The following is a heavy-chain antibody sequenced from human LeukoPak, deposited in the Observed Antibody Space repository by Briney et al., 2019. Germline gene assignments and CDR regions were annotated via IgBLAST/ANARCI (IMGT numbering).Heavy chain of an antibody. CDR3: ARARGYSYGWLDY. CDR1: GGSINNNNYY. CDR2: IYYSGST. Sequence: SETLSLTCSVSGGSINNNNYYWGWIRQPPGKGLEWIGSIYYSGSTYYNPSLKSRVTISVDTSKNQFSLKLSSVTAADTAVYYCARARGYSYGWLDYWGQGTLVTVSS. V-gene: IGHV4-39*07. D-gene: IGHD5-18*01. J-gene: IGHJ4*02.